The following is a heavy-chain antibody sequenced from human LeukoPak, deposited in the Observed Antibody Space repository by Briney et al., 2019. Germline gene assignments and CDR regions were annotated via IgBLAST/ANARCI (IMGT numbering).Heavy chain of an antibody. J-gene: IGHJ6*03. CDR3: ARDLRGSKKYYYYYMDV. V-gene: IGHV1-69*13. D-gene: IGHD2-15*01. CDR1: GGTFTSYA. CDR2: IIPIFGTA. Sequence: ASVKVSCKASGGTFTSYAISWVRQAPGQGREWMGGIIPIFGTANYAQKFQGRVTITADESTSTAYMELSSLRSEDTAVYYCARDLRGSKKYYYYYMDVWGKGTTVTVSS.